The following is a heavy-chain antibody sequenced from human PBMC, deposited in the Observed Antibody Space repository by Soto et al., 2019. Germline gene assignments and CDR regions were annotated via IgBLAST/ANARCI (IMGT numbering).Heavy chain of an antibody. CDR2: IYPGDSDT. V-gene: IGHV5-51*01. D-gene: IGHD6-19*01. CDR3: ARHLYSGWKLLFDY. Sequence: GESLKIPCKGSGYSFTNYWIGWVRQIPGKGLEWMGVIYPGDSDTRYSPSFQGQVTISADKSISTTYLQWSSLKASDTAIYYCARHLYSGWKLLFDYWGQGTLVTVSS. CDR1: GYSFTNYW. J-gene: IGHJ4*02.